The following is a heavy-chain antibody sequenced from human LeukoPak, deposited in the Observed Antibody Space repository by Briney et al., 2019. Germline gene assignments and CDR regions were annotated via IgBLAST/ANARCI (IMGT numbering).Heavy chain of an antibody. V-gene: IGHV3-11*01. CDR1: GFTFSDYY. CDR2: ISSSGSSI. J-gene: IGHJ6*02. D-gene: IGHD6-13*01. CDR3: ARDYRSSWTRGYYYYYGMDV. Sequence: GGSLRLSCAASGFTFSDYYMNWIRQAPGKGLEWVSYISSSGSSIYYADSVKGRFTISRDNAKNSLYLQMNSLRAEDTAVYYCARDYRSSWTRGYYYYYGMDVWGQGTTVTVSS.